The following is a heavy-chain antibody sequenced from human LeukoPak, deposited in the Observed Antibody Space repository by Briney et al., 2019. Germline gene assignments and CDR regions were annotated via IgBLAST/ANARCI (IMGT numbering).Heavy chain of an antibody. J-gene: IGHJ4*02. CDR2: ISSSSSYT. CDR3: ARGKWSGESPN. D-gene: IGHD3-10*01. V-gene: IGHV3-11*06. Sequence: GGSLRLSCAASGFTFSDYYMSWIRQAPGKGLEWVSYISSSSSYTNYADSVKGRFTISRDNAKNSVYLQMNSQRAEDTAVYYCARGKWSGESPNWGQGTLVTVSS. CDR1: GFTFSDYY.